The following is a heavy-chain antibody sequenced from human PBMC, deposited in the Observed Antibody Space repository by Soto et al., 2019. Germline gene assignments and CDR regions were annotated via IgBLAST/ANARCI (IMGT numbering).Heavy chain of an antibody. CDR1: GFTFSSYG. CDR2: IWYDGSNK. Sequence: LRLSCAASGFTFSSYGMHWVRQAPGKGLEWVAVIWYDGSNKYYADSVKGRFTISRDNSKNTLYLQMNSLRAEDTAVYYCARAEPYYDFWSGYGMDVWGQGTTVTVSS. D-gene: IGHD3-3*01. J-gene: IGHJ6*02. CDR3: ARAEPYYDFWSGYGMDV. V-gene: IGHV3-33*01.